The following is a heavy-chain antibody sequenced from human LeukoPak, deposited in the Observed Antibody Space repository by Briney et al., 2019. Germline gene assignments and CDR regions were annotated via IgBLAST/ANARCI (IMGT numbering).Heavy chain of an antibody. D-gene: IGHD3-10*01. CDR1: GGSISSYY. CDR2: IYYGGST. V-gene: IGHV4-59*01. J-gene: IGHJ4*02. Sequence: SETLSLTCTVSGGSISSYYWSWIRQPPGKGLEWIGYIYYGGSTNYTPSLKSRVTISVDTSKNQFSLKLSSVTAADTAVYYCARGPHYYGSGSPFDYWGQGTLVTVSS. CDR3: ARGPHYYGSGSPFDY.